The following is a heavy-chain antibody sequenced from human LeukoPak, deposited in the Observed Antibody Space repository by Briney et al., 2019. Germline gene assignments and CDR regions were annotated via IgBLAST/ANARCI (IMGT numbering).Heavy chain of an antibody. CDR1: GFTFSSYA. CDR2: ISGSGGST. Sequence: PGGSLRLSCAASGFTFSSYAMSWVRQAPGKGLEWVSGISGSGGSTYYADSVKGRFTISRDNSKNTLYLQMNSLRAEDTAVYYCAKALSYCSGGSCYSCFGYWGQGTLVTVSS. CDR3: AKALSYCSGGSCYSCFGY. J-gene: IGHJ4*02. V-gene: IGHV3-23*01. D-gene: IGHD2-15*01.